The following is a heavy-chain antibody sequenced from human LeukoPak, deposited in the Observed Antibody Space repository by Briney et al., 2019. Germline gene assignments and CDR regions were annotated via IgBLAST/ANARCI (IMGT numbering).Heavy chain of an antibody. J-gene: IGHJ4*02. D-gene: IGHD1-26*01. V-gene: IGHV3-48*02. CDR1: GFIFSSYS. CDR2: ISSSSGTV. CDR3: ARGVGATDY. Sequence: PGGSLRLSCAASGFIFSSYSMNWVRQAPGKGLEWVSYISSSSGTVYYAHSAKGRFTISRDNAKNSLYLQMNSLRDEDTAVYYCARGVGATDYWGQGTLVTVSS.